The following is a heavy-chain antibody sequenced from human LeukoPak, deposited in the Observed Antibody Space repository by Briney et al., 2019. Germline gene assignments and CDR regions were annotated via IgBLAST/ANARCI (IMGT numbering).Heavy chain of an antibody. CDR2: IYHSGST. Sequence: SQTLSLTCAVSGGSISSGGYSWSWIRQPPGKGLEWIGYIYHSGSTYYNLSLKSRVTISVDRSKNQFSLKLSSVTAADTAVYYCARHNDYGGNGFDYWGQGTLVTVSS. J-gene: IGHJ4*02. CDR1: GGSISSGGYS. V-gene: IGHV4-30-2*01. CDR3: ARHNDYGGNGFDY. D-gene: IGHD4-23*01.